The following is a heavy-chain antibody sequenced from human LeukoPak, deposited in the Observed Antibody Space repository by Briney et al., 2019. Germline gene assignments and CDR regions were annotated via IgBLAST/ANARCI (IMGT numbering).Heavy chain of an antibody. J-gene: IGHJ4*02. V-gene: IGHV3-23*01. CDR3: AKVMWIRGQWPLDY. Sequence: GGSLRLSCAGYKFTFSSFAMSWVRQAPGKGLEWVSGISGSGAGTYYADSVKGRFTISRDNSKNTLFLQMSSMRAEDTAVYYCAKVMWIRGQWPLDYWGQGTLVTVSS. D-gene: IGHD3-10*01. CDR2: ISGSGAGT. CDR1: KFTFSSFA.